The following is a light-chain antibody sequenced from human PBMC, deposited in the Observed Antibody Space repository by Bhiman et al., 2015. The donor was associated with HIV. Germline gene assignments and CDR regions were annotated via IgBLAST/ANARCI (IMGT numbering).Light chain of an antibody. CDR2: DVS. CDR1: SSDVGGYNY. CDR3: CSYTSSSTYV. Sequence: QSALTQPASVSGSPGQSITISCTGTSSDVGGYNYVSWHQQYPGKAPKLMIYDVSERPSGVSNRFSGSTSGNTASLTISGLQAEDEGDYYCCSYTSSSTYVFGTGTKVTVL. V-gene: IGLV2-14*01. J-gene: IGLJ1*01.